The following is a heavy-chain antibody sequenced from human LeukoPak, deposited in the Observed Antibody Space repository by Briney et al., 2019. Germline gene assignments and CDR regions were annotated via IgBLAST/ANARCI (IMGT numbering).Heavy chain of an antibody. Sequence: GGSLRLSCAASGFTFSSYAMSWVRQAPGKGLEWVSAISGSGGSTYYADSVKGRFTISRDNSKNTLYLQMNSLRAEDTAVYYCAKDSRYYDSSGIDYWGQGTLVTVSS. CDR3: AKDSRYYDSSGIDY. CDR2: ISGSGGST. J-gene: IGHJ4*02. V-gene: IGHV3-23*01. D-gene: IGHD3-22*01. CDR1: GFTFSSYA.